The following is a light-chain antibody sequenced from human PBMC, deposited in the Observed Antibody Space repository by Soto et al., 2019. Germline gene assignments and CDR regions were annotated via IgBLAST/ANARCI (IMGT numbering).Light chain of an antibody. V-gene: IGKV1-39*01. CDR3: QQSYSSLWT. CDR1: QRVSSY. Sequence: IQMTQSPSSLSASVGDRVIITCRTSQRVSSYLNWYQQKPGKAPKLLIYGITTLQSGVPSRFSGGGTGTEFTLTITSLQHEDFATYYCQQSYSSLWTFGQGTKVEIK. J-gene: IGKJ1*01. CDR2: GIT.